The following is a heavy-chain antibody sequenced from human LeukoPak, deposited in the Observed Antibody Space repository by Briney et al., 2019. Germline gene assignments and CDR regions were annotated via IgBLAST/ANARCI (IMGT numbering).Heavy chain of an antibody. CDR3: ARVFGSDDHFDY. CDR1: GFTFSNYW. CDR2: IKQDGSEK. D-gene: IGHD3-10*02. J-gene: IGHJ4*02. V-gene: IGHV3-7*02. Sequence: PGGSLRLSCAASGFTFSNYWMNWVRQAPGKGLEWVANIKQDGSEKYYVDSVKGRFTISRDNAKNSLYLQMNSLRDEDTAVYYCARVFGSDDHFDYWGQGTLVTVSS.